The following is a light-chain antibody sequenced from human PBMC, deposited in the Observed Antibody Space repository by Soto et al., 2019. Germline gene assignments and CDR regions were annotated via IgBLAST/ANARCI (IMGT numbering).Light chain of an antibody. V-gene: IGLV2-14*01. J-gene: IGLJ2*01. CDR1: SSVVGGYNY. CDR3: SSYTSSSTVV. Sequence: QSVMTQPASVSGSPGQSITVSCTGTSSVVGGYNYVSWYQQHPGKAPKLMIYEVSNRPSGVSNRFSGSKSGNTASLTISGLQPEDEADYYCSSYTSSSTVVFGGGTKLTVL. CDR2: EVS.